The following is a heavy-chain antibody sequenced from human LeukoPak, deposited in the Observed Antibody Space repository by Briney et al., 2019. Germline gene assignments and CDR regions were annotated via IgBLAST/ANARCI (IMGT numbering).Heavy chain of an antibody. Sequence: GGSLRLSCAASGFTFSSYGMHWVRQAPGKGLEWVAVIWYDGSNKYYADSVKGRFTISRDNSKNTLYLQMNSLRAEDTAVYYCAKDFGRFGELLSYYYDYWGQGTLVTVSS. CDR1: GFTFSSYG. CDR3: AKDFGRFGELLSYYYDY. J-gene: IGHJ4*02. D-gene: IGHD3-10*01. V-gene: IGHV3-33*06. CDR2: IWYDGSNK.